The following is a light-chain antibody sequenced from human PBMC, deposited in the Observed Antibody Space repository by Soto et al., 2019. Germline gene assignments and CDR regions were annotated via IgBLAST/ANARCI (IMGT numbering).Light chain of an antibody. CDR3: QQYNRYPRT. J-gene: IGKJ1*01. CDR2: AAS. CDR1: QGISTW. V-gene: IGKV1D-16*01. Sequence: DIQMTQFPSSLSASVGDRANITCRASQGISTWLAWYQQKPERAPKSLIYAASRLQSGVPPRFSGSGSETDFTLTISSLQPEDFATYYCQQYNRYPRTFGQGTKVEIK.